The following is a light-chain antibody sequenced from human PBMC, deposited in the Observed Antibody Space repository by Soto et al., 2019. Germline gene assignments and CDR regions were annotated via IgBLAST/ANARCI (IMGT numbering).Light chain of an antibody. V-gene: IGLV2-8*01. J-gene: IGLJ3*02. CDR2: EVT. CDR3: SSYANYNTW. Sequence: QSALTQPPSASGSPGQSVTISCTGTSSDVGANKYFPGYQQHLAKAPKFIIYEVTKRPSGVPDRFSGSKSGNTASLAVSGLQAEEEADYYCSSYANYNTWFGGGTKLTVL. CDR1: SSDVGANKY.